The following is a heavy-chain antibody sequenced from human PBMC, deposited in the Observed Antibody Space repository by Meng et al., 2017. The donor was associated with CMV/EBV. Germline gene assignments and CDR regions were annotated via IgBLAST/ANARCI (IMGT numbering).Heavy chain of an antibody. V-gene: IGHV3-11*01. CDR3: AREYCSSTSCFPQDYYGMDV. Sequence: GEFLKISCAASGFSFRDLYMSWIRQASGKGLEWVSYISNSGNTIYYADSVKGRFTISRDNSKNSLFLQMNSLRAEDTAVYYCAREYCSSTSCFPQDYYGMDVWGQGTTVTVSS. D-gene: IGHD2-2*01. CDR1: GFSFRDLY. CDR2: ISNSGNTI. J-gene: IGHJ6*02.